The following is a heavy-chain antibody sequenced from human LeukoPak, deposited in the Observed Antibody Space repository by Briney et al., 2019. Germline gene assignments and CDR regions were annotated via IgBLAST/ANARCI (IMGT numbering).Heavy chain of an antibody. D-gene: IGHD3-22*01. J-gene: IGHJ4*02. CDR3: ARQRDPYDSSGNDY. CDR2: IYYSGST. Sequence: SETLSLTCTVSGGSISSSSYYWGWIRQPPGKGLEWIGSIYYSGSTNYNPSLKSRVTISVDTSKNQFSLKLSSVTAADTAVYYCARQRDPYDSSGNDYWGQGTLVTVSS. V-gene: IGHV4-39*01. CDR1: GGSISSSSYY.